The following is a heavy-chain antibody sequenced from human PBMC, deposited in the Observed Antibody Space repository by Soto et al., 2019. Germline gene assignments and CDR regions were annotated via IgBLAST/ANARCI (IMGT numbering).Heavy chain of an antibody. D-gene: IGHD2-2*01. CDR3: ARHTNPASRGYWFDP. CDR1: GGSFSGYY. V-gene: IGHV4-34*01. J-gene: IGHJ5*02. Sequence: SETLSLTCAVYGGSFSGYYWSWIRQPPGKGLEWIGEINHSGSTNYNPSLKSRVTISVDTSKNQFSLKLSSVTAADTAVYYCARHTNPASRGYWFDPWGQGTLVTVSS. CDR2: INHSGST.